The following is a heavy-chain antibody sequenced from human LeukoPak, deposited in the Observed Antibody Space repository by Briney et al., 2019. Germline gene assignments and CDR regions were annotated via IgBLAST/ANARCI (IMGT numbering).Heavy chain of an antibody. V-gene: IGHV3-33*01. CDR1: GFTFSNYG. J-gene: IGHJ4*02. CDR2: IWSDESNK. Sequence: PGGSLRLSCAASGFTFSNYGMHWVRQAPGKGLEWVAVIWSDESNKYYADSVKGRFTISRDNSKNTLYLQMNSLRGEDTAVYYCARGGLTIAEATTSWYLDYWGQGTLVTVSS. D-gene: IGHD1-26*01. CDR3: ARGGLTIAEATTSWYLDY.